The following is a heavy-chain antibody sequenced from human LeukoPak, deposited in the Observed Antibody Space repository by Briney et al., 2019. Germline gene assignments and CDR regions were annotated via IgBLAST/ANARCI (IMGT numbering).Heavy chain of an antibody. Sequence: SETLSLTCTVSNVSISSGSRYWNWIRQPAGKGLEWIGRIYAGGRSNYNPSLRSRVTISVDTSKNQFSLRLSSVTATDTGVYYCASDHSGWLGLGYWGQGTLVSVSS. V-gene: IGHV4-61*02. CDR2: IYAGGRS. J-gene: IGHJ4*02. CDR3: ASDHSGWLGLGY. CDR1: NVSISSGSRY. D-gene: IGHD6-19*01.